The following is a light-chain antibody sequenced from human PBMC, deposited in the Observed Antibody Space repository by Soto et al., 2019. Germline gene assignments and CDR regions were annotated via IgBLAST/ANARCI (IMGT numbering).Light chain of an antibody. Sequence: ESVSTQSPATLSLSPGERATLSCRASQSVSSYLAWYQQKPGQAPRLLIYDASNRATGIPARFSGSGSGTDFTLTISSLEPEDFAVYYCQQRSNWPLTFGGGTKVDIK. CDR2: DAS. CDR1: QSVSSY. CDR3: QQRSNWPLT. V-gene: IGKV3-11*01. J-gene: IGKJ4*01.